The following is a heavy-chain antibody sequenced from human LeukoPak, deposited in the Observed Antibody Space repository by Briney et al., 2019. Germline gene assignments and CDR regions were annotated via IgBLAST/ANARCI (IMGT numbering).Heavy chain of an antibody. J-gene: IGHJ3*02. V-gene: IGHV3-11*01. CDR1: GFTFSDYF. CDR2: ISSSSGSTI. D-gene: IGHD2/OR15-2a*01. Sequence: GGSLRLSCAASGFTFSDYFMSWIRQAPGKGLEWVSYISSSSGSTINYADSVKGRFTISRDNAKNSLYLQMNSLRAEDTAVYYCARPFHDAFDIWGQGTMVTVSS. CDR3: ARPFHDAFDI.